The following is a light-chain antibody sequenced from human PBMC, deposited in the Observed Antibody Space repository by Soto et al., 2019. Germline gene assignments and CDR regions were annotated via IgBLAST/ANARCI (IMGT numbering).Light chain of an antibody. CDR1: QSVSSSY. CDR2: GAS. CDR3: QQYCSSPIT. V-gene: IGKV3-20*01. Sequence: EIVLTQSPGTLPLSPGERATLSCRASQSVSSSYLAWYQQKPGQAPRLRIYGASSRATGIPDRFSGSGSGIEFHLTLSRLEAEEFAVDCCQQYCSSPITFGQGTKLEVK. J-gene: IGKJ2*01.